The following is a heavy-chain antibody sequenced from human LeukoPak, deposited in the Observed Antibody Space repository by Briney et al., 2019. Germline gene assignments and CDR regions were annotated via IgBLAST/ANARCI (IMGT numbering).Heavy chain of an antibody. CDR2: ISSSSSTI. Sequence: GGSLRLSCAASGFTFSSYSMNWVRQAPGKGLEWVSYISSSSSTIYYADSVKGRFTISRDNAKNSLYLQMNSLRAEDTAVYYCARDAEYCSSTSCYAFDYWGQGTLVTVSS. CDR1: GFTFSSYS. V-gene: IGHV3-48*01. CDR3: ARDAEYCSSTSCYAFDY. D-gene: IGHD2-2*01. J-gene: IGHJ4*02.